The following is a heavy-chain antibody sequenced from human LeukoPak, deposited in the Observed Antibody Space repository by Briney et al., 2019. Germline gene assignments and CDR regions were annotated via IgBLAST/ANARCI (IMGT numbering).Heavy chain of an antibody. J-gene: IGHJ4*02. CDR3: ARGLLRDGYTYTYSFDY. D-gene: IGHD5-18*01. CDR2: VYMGGTT. V-gene: IGHV3-66*01. Sequence: PGGSLRLSCAASGFTVSTNYMNWVRQAPGKGLEWVSVVYMGGTTYYADSVKGRFTLSRDSTKNTIYLQMNNLRAEDTAVYYCARGLLRDGYTYTYSFDYWGQGALVTVSS. CDR1: GFTVSTNY.